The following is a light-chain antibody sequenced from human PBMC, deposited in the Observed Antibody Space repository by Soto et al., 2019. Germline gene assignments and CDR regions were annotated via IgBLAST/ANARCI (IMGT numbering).Light chain of an antibody. CDR3: QHYGSSPPYT. CDR1: QSVSSTY. J-gene: IGKJ2*01. Sequence: EIVLTQSPGTLSLSPGERATLSCRASQSVSSTYLAWYQQKPGQAPRLLIHGASSRATGISDRFSGSGSGTDFTLTISRLEPEDSAMYYCQHYGSSPPYTFGQGTKLEIK. V-gene: IGKV3-20*01. CDR2: GAS.